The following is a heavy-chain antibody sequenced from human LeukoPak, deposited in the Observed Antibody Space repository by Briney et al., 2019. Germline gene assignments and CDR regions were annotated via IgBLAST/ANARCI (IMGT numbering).Heavy chain of an antibody. J-gene: IGHJ4*02. V-gene: IGHV1-46*01. CDR1: GYTFSNYC. CDR3: AREIGPIQLHLWGSAFDY. D-gene: IGHD5-18*01. Sequence: ASVKVSCKASGYTFSNYCIHWVRQAPGQGLEWMGIINPSGGSRSYAQKFQGRLTVTRDTSTSTVYMELSSLRAEDTAVYYCAREIGPIQLHLWGSAFDYWGQGTLVTVSS. CDR2: INPSGGSR.